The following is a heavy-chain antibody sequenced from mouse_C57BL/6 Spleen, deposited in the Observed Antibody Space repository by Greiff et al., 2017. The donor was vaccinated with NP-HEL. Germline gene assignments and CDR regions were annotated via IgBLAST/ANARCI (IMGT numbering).Heavy chain of an antibody. V-gene: IGHV1-15*01. CDR3: TRGDYYGSSPSFAY. CDR2: IDPEPGGT. CDR1: GYTFTDYE. D-gene: IGHD1-1*01. Sequence: VQLQQSGAELVRPGASVTLSCKASGYTFTDYEMHWVKQTPVHGLEWIGAIDPEPGGTAYNQKFKGKAILTADKSSSTAYMERRSLTSEDSAVYYCTRGDYYGSSPSFAYWGQGTLVTVSA. J-gene: IGHJ3*01.